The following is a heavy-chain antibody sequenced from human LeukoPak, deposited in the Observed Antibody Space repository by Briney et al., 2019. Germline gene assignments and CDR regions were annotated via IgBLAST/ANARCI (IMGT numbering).Heavy chain of an antibody. J-gene: IGHJ4*02. CDR3: ARSPAVAGTNY. CDR1: GFIFSNYS. D-gene: IGHD6-19*01. V-gene: IGHV3-21*01. CDR2: ISSSSSYI. Sequence: GGSLRLSCATSGFIFSNYSMNWVRQAPGKGLEWVSSISSSSSYIYYADSVKGRFTISRDNAKNSLYLQMNSLRAEDTAVYYCARSPAVAGTNYWGQGTLVTVSS.